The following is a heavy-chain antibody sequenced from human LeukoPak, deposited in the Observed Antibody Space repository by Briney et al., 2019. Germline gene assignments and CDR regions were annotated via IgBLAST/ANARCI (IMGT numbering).Heavy chain of an antibody. V-gene: IGHV1-46*01. D-gene: IGHD6-13*01. Sequence: ASVKVSCKASGYTFTSYYMHWVRQAPGQGLEWMGIINPSGGSTSYAQKFQGRVTMTRDTSTSTVHMELSSLRSEDTAVYYCASQQQLVSDYYYGMDVWGQGTTVTVSS. CDR3: ASQQQLVSDYYYGMDV. J-gene: IGHJ6*02. CDR2: INPSGGST. CDR1: GYTFTSYY.